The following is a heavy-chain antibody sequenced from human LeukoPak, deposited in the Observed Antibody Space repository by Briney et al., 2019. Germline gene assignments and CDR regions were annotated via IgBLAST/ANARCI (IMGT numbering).Heavy chain of an antibody. V-gene: IGHV1-46*01. D-gene: IGHD5-18*01. CDR3: ARGGMGIQLWSFDY. CDR1: GYTFTSYY. CDR2: INPRGDRT. Sequence: GASVKVSCKASGYTFTSYYMHWVRQAPGQGLEWMGIINPRGDRTSHAQKFQGRVTMAPDTSTSTLYMELSSLRSEDTAVYYCARGGMGIQLWSFDYWGQGTLVTVSS. J-gene: IGHJ4*02.